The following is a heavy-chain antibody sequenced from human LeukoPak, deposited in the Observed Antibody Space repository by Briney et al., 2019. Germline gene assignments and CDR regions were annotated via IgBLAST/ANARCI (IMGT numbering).Heavy chain of an antibody. Sequence: ASVKVSCKASGGTFSSYAINWVRQAPGQGLEWMGRIIPILDLANYAQKFQGRVTMTRDTSISTAYMELSRLRSDDTAVYYCARVSSSAWQFDYWGQGTLVTVSS. CDR2: IIPILDLA. J-gene: IGHJ4*02. D-gene: IGHD6-6*01. V-gene: IGHV1-69*04. CDR1: GGTFSSYA. CDR3: ARVSSSAWQFDY.